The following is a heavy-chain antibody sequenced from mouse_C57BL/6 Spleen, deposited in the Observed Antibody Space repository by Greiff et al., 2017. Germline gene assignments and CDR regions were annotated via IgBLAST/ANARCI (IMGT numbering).Heavy chain of an antibody. J-gene: IGHJ4*01. CDR3: ARDYGYDFYAMDY. V-gene: IGHV1-82*01. Sequence: QVQLQQSGPELVNPGASVKISCKASGYAFSSSWMNWVKQRPGKGLEWIGRIYPGDGDTNYNGKFKGKATLTADKSSSTAYMQLSSLTSEDSAVYFCARDYGYDFYAMDYWGQGTSVTVSS. CDR2: IYPGDGDT. CDR1: GYAFSSSW. D-gene: IGHD2-2*01.